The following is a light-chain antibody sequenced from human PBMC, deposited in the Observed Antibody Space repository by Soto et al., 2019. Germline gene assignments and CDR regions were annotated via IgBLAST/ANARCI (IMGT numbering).Light chain of an antibody. CDR1: SDNIGNKN. CDR3: AAWDDSLSGDVV. V-gene: IGLV1-47*01. Sequence: QSVLTQPPSASGTPGQRVAISCSGSSDNIGNKNVYWYQQLPGTAPKVLIYRNDQRPSGVPERFSGSKSGTSASLAISGLRSEDEADYYCAAWDDSLSGDVVFGGGTKLTVL. J-gene: IGLJ2*01. CDR2: RND.